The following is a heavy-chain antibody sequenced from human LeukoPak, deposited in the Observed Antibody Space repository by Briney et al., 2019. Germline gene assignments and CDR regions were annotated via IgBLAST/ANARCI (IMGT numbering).Heavy chain of an antibody. J-gene: IGHJ6*03. Sequence: GGSLRLSCAASGFTLITYWMTWVRQAPGKGLEWVANINQDGSEKYYVGSVKGRFTISRDNSKNTLYLQMNSLRAEDTAVYYCARGRYYYDTSVKDGYYYMDVWGKGTTVTISS. CDR2: INQDGSEK. CDR1: GFTLITYW. V-gene: IGHV3-7*03. CDR3: ARGRYYYDTSVKDGYYYMDV. D-gene: IGHD3-22*01.